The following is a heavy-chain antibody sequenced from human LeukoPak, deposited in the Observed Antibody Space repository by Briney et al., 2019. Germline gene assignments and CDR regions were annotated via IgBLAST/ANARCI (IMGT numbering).Heavy chain of an antibody. Sequence: GGSLRLSCAASGFTFNSYAMSWVRQAPAKGLEWVSSISGSGGNTYYADSVKGRFTISRDNSKNTLYLQMNSLRAEDTAVYYCAKEGWFGSYNWFDPWGQGTLVTVSS. V-gene: IGHV3-23*01. D-gene: IGHD3-10*01. CDR2: ISGSGGNT. CDR1: GFTFNSYA. J-gene: IGHJ5*02. CDR3: AKEGWFGSYNWFDP.